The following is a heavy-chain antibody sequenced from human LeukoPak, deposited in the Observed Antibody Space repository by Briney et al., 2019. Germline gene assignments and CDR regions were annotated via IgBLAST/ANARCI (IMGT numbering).Heavy chain of an antibody. Sequence: GGSLRLSCAASGFTFDDYAMHWVRQAPGKGLEWVSGISWNSGSIGYADSVKGRFTISRDNAKYSLYLQMNSLRAEDTAVYYCARSPDPAYFDYWGQGTLATVSS. D-gene: IGHD1-14*01. CDR2: ISWNSGSI. V-gene: IGHV3-9*01. CDR3: ARSPDPAYFDY. J-gene: IGHJ4*02. CDR1: GFTFDDYA.